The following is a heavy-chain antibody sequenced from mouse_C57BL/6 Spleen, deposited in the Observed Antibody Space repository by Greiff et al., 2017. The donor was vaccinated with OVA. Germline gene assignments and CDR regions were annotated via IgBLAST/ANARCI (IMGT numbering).Heavy chain of an antibody. CDR3: ARAEGYAMDY. V-gene: IGHV1-52*01. J-gene: IGHJ4*01. CDR2: IDPSDSET. CDR1: GYTFTSYW. Sequence: VQLQQPGAELVRPGSSVKLSCKASGYTFTSYWMHWVKQRPIQGLEWIGNIDPSDSETHYNQKFKDKATLTVDKSSSTAYMQRSSLTSEDSAVYYCARAEGYAMDYWGQGTSVTVSS.